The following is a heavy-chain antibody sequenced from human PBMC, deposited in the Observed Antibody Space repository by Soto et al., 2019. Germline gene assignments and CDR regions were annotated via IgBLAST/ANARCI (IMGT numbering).Heavy chain of an antibody. D-gene: IGHD2-2*03. CDR3: ARYVWIDCYSDCCTDG. J-gene: IGHJ6*02. V-gene: IGHV4-59*01. CDR2: IYYSGST. Sequence: SETLSLTCTVSGGSISSYYWSWIRQPPGKGLEWIGYIYYSGSTNYNPSLKSRVTISVDTSKNQFSLKLSSVTAADTAVYYCARYVWIDCYSDCCTDGRGQALTVTDSS. CDR1: GGSISSYY.